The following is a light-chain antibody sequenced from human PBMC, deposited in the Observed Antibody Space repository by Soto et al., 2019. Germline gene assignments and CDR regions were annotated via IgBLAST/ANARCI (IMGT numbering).Light chain of an antibody. V-gene: IGKV1-13*02. CDR1: QGIHIH. CDR3: QQSNSRPWT. CDR2: KAS. J-gene: IGKJ1*01. Sequence: IQLTQSPCFLSASAGARVTITCRASQGIHIHLAWYQQKPGKAPKLLIYKASSLESGVPSRFSGSGSGTDFTLTINRLQPDDFAPYYCQQSNSRPWTFAQGTKVDIK.